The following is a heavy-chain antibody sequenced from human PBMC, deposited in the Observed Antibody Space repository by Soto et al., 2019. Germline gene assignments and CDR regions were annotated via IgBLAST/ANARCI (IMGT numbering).Heavy chain of an antibody. CDR1: GFSLSKARMG. J-gene: IGHJ4*02. V-gene: IGHV2-26*01. D-gene: IGHD1-26*01. Sequence: QVTLKESGPVLVKPTETLTLTCTVSGFSLSKARMGVSWIRQPPGKALEWLAHIFWNDERSYNTSLKSRLTISRDTSKSQVVLTMTNVDPVDPGTYFCARALREGLPIYYFDSWGQGTLVTVSS. CDR3: ARALREGLPIYYFDS. CDR2: IFWNDER.